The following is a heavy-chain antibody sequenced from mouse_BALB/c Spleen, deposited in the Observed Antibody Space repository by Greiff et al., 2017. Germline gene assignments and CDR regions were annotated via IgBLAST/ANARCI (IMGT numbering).Heavy chain of an antibody. J-gene: IGHJ4*01. V-gene: IGHV5-17*02. CDR3: ARGGIYYGYDDYAMDC. Sequence: EVNVVESGGGLVQPGGSRKLSCAASGFTFSSFGMHWVRQAPEKGLEWVAYISSGSSTIYYADTVKGRFTISRDNPKNTLFLQMTSLRSEDTAMYYCARGGIYYGYDDYAMDCWGQGTSVTVSS. CDR1: GFTFSSFG. CDR2: ISSGSSTI. D-gene: IGHD2-2*01.